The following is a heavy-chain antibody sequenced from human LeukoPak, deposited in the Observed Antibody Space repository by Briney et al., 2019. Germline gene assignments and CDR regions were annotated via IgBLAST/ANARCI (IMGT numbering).Heavy chain of an antibody. CDR1: GFTFSSYS. CDR3: ARRLVAPYYYYYYMDV. D-gene: IGHD2-15*01. CDR2: ISSSRSYI. Sequence: GGSLRLSCAASGFTFSSYSMNWVRQAPGKGLEWVSSISSSRSYIYYADSVKGRFTISRDNAKNSLYLQMNSLRAEDTAVYYCARRLVAPYYYYYYMDVWGKGTTVTVSS. J-gene: IGHJ6*03. V-gene: IGHV3-21*01.